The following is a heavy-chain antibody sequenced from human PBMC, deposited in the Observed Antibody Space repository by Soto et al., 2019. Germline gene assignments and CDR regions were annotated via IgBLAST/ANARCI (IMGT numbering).Heavy chain of an antibody. V-gene: IGHV3-64D*08. D-gene: IGHD1-26*01. J-gene: IGHJ4*02. CDR2: ISSNGGST. CDR1: GFTFSSYA. CDR3: VKDRSGSYYRCFVY. Sequence: GLSLRFSCSASGFTFSSYAMHRVRQAPGKGLEYVSAISSNGGSTYYADSVKGRFTISRDNSKNTLYLQMSSLRAEDTAVYYCVKDRSGSYYRCFVYWGQGTLVAVSS.